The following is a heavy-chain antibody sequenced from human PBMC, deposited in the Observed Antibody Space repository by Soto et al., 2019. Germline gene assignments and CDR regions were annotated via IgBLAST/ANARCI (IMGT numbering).Heavy chain of an antibody. CDR2: IYYSGTT. CDR1: GGSISSYY. D-gene: IGHD3-22*01. V-gene: IGHV4-59*04. J-gene: IGHJ4*02. CDR3: AREYKGYYDSSAYVDY. Sequence: SETLSLTCTVSGGSISSYYWSWIRQPPGKGLEWIGYIYYSGTTYYNPSLKSRVTISVDTSKNQFSLKLSSVTAADTAVYFCAREYKGYYDSSAYVDYWGQGTLVTVSS.